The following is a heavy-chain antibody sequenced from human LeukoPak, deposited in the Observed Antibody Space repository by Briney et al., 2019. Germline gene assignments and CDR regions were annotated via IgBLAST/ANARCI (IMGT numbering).Heavy chain of an antibody. CDR2: IYSGGST. D-gene: IGHD3-3*01. CDR3: AKDPPRRTYYDFWSGIGYYYYYMDV. J-gene: IGHJ6*03. V-gene: IGHV3-23*03. CDR1: GFTFSSYA. Sequence: GGSPRLSCAASGFTFSSYAMNWVRQAPGKGLEWVSIIYSGGSTFYADSVKGRFIISRDNSKNTLYLQMNSLRAEDTAVYYCAKDPPRRTYYDFWSGIGYYYYYMDVWGKGTTVTVSS.